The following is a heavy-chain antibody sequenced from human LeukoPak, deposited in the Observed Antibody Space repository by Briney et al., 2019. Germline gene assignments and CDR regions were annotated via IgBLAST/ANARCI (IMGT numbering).Heavy chain of an antibody. D-gene: IGHD4-11*01. CDR3: AKDAQRGFDYSNSLES. CDR1: GFTYSHYG. Sequence: GGSLTLSCAASGFTYSHYGMHWVRQVPGKGLEWVAVIWSDGTEKYYGDAVMGRFTISRDNSMKTLYLQMNSLRGDDTAVYYCAKDAQRGFDYSNSLESWGQGTLVTVSS. J-gene: IGHJ5*01. V-gene: IGHV3-33*06. CDR2: IWSDGTEK.